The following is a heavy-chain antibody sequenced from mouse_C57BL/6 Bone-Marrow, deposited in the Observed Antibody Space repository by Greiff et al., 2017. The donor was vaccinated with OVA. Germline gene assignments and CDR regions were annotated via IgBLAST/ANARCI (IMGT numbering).Heavy chain of an antibody. CDR3: ARRGY. CDR2: ISYDGSN. Sequence: ESGPGLVKPSQSLSLTCSVTGYSITSGYYWNWIRQFPGNKLEWMGYISYDGSNNYNPSLKNRISITRDTSKNQFFLKLNSVTTEDTATYYCARRGYWGQGTTLTVSS. J-gene: IGHJ2*01. V-gene: IGHV3-6*01. CDR1: GYSITSGYY.